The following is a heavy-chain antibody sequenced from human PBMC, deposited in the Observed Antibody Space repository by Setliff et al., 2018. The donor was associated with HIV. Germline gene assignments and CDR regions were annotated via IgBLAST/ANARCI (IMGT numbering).Heavy chain of an antibody. CDR2: IYHSGNT. CDR1: GYSINSGYY. Sequence: KPSETLSLTCAVSGYSINSGYYWGWIRQPPGKGLEWIGNIYHSGNTYYNPSLKSRVTISVDTSKNQFSLKLSSVTAADTAVFYCASRVYYYDSNNFLREEGFDPWGQGTLVTVSS. D-gene: IGHD3-22*01. V-gene: IGHV4-38-2*01. CDR3: ASRVYYYDSNNFLREEGFDP. J-gene: IGHJ5*02.